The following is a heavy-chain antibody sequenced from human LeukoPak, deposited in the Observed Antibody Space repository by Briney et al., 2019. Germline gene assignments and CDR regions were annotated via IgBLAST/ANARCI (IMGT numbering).Heavy chain of an antibody. V-gene: IGHV4-31*11. CDR1: GGSISSGGYY. Sequence: SETLSLTCAVSGGSISSGGYYWSWIRQHPGKGLEWIGYIYYSGSTYYNPSLKSRVTISVDTSKNQFSLKLSSVTAADTAVYYCAREGDDAFDIWGQGAMVTVSS. CDR3: AREGDDAFDI. CDR2: IYYSGST. J-gene: IGHJ3*02. D-gene: IGHD3-10*01.